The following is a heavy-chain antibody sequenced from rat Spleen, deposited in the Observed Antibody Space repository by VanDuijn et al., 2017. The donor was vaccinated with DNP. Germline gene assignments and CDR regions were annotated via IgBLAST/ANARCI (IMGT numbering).Heavy chain of an antibody. D-gene: IGHD1-1*01. CDR2: ITPSGGST. CDR1: GIIFSDHY. CDR3: ARHDYSAWFGS. J-gene: IGHJ3*01. Sequence: EVQLVESGGGLVQPGRSLKLSCAASGIIFSDHYMAWVRQAPTKGLEWVASITPSGGSTYYRDSVKGRFSISRDNAKSILYLQMNILRSEDMATYYCARHDYSAWFGSWGPGTLVTVSS. V-gene: IGHV5-25*01.